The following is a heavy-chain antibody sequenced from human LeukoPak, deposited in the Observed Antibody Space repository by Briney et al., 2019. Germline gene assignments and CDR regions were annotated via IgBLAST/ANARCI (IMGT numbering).Heavy chain of an antibody. Sequence: KPSETLSLTCTVSGGSLSTHYWSWIRQPPGKGLEWIGYIYVTGTRYNPYLQSRVTISVDRSRNQFFLKMTSVTAADTAVYYCARHIGGGIEDMDVWGRGTKVTVSS. CDR3: ARHIGGGIEDMDV. CDR2: IYVTGT. D-gene: IGHD3-16*02. V-gene: IGHV4-59*08. J-gene: IGHJ6*03. CDR1: GGSLSTHY.